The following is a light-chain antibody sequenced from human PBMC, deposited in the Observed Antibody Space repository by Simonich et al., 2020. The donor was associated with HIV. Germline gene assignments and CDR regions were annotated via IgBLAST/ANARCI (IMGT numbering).Light chain of an antibody. CDR3: QQSNNWPLT. J-gene: IGKJ3*01. Sequence: EIVMTQSPATLSVSPGERATLSCRASQRVSSNLAWYQQKPGQAPRLLIYGASTRATGIPARFSGSGSGTEFTLTISSMQSEDFAVYYCQQSNNWPLTFGPGTKVDIK. V-gene: IGKV3-15*01. CDR2: GAS. CDR1: QRVSSN.